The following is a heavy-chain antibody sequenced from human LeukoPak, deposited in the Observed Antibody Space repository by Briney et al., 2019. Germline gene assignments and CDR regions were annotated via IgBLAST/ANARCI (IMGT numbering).Heavy chain of an antibody. CDR3: AKGDTAMVTSYFDY. D-gene: IGHD5-18*01. J-gene: IGHJ4*02. V-gene: IGHV3-30*18. CDR2: ISYDGSNK. Sequence: PGRSLRLPCAASGFTFSSYGMHWVRQAPGKGLEWVAVISYDGSNKYYADSVKGRFTISRDNSKNTLYLQMNSLRAEDTAVYYCAKGDTAMVTSYFDYWGQGTLVTVSS. CDR1: GFTFSSYG.